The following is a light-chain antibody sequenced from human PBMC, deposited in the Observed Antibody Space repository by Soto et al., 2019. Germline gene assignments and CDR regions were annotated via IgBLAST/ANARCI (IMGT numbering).Light chain of an antibody. CDR3: MLYMGGGLVV. CDR1: SGSVSTTYY. Sequence: QTVVTQEPSFSVSPGGTVTLTCGLTSGSVSTTYYPSWYQQTPGQAPRTLIYSTNIRSSGVPDRFSGSILGNKAALTIMGAHADDESDYHCMLYMGGGLVVFGGGTKLTVL. V-gene: IGLV8-61*01. J-gene: IGLJ2*01. CDR2: STN.